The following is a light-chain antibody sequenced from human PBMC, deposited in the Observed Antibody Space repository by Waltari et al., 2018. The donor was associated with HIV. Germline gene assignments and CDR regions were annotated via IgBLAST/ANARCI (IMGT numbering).Light chain of an antibody. V-gene: IGLV1-44*01. CDR2: SNN. J-gene: IGLJ3*02. CDR1: SSNIGSNT. CDR3: AAWDDSLNGWV. Sequence: QSVLTQPPSASGTPGQRVTISCSGSSSNIGSNTVNWYQQLPGTAPKLLTYSNNQRPSGVPDRFSGSKSGTSASLAISGLQSEDEADYYCAAWDDSLNGWVFGGGTKLTVL.